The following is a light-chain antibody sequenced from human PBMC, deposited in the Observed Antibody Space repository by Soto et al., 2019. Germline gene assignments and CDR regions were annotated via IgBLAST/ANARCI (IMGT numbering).Light chain of an antibody. CDR1: QSISSW. CDR2: DAS. CDR3: QQYNSYSQT. Sequence: IHVSQSPATLSASIGDRVTITCRASQSISSWLAWYQQKPGKAPKLLIYDASSLESGVPSRFSGSGSGTEFTLTISSLQPDDFATYYCQQYNSYSQTFGQGTKLDI. V-gene: IGKV1-5*01. J-gene: IGKJ1*01.